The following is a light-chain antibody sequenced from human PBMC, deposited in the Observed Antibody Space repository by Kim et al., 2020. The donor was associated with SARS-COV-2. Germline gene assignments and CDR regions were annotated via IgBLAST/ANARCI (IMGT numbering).Light chain of an antibody. Sequence: QSDTTSCTGTSSDVGGYNYVSWYQQHPGKAPKLMIYDVSKRPSGFPDRFSGSKSGNTSSLTVSGLQAEDDADYYCCSYAGSYTFVFGGGTQLTVL. CDR1: SSDVGGYNY. J-gene: IGLJ2*01. V-gene: IGLV2-11*01. CDR2: DVS. CDR3: CSYAGSYTFV.